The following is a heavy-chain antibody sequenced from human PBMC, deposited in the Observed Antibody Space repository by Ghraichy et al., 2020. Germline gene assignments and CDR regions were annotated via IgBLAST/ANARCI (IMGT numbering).Heavy chain of an antibody. CDR2: IYSGGST. D-gene: IGHD2-15*01. CDR1: GFTVSSNY. V-gene: IGHV3-53*01. CDR3: ARAPGWADFDY. J-gene: IGHJ4*02. Sequence: AGSLRLSCAASGFTVSSNYMSWVRQAPGKGLEWVSVIYSGGSTYYADSVKGRFTISRDNSKNTLYLQMNSLRAEDTAVYYCARAPGWADFDYWGQGTLVTVSS.